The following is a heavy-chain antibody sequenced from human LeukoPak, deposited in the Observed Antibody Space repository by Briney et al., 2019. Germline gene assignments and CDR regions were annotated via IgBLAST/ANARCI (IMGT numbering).Heavy chain of an antibody. Sequence: PGGSLRLSCAASGFTFSTYSMNWVRQAPGKGLEWASSISSSSSFIYYADSVKGRFTISRDNAKNSVYLQMNSLRAEDTAVYYCARDSPLSFDIWGQGTMVTVSS. CDR3: ARDSPLSFDI. V-gene: IGHV3-21*01. J-gene: IGHJ3*02. CDR2: ISSSSSFI. CDR1: GFTFSTYS.